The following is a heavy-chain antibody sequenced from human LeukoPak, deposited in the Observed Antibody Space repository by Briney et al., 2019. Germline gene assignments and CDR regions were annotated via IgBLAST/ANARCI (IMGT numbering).Heavy chain of an antibody. CDR2: IYYSGST. D-gene: IGHD3-10*02. CDR1: GGSISSNSYY. J-gene: IGHJ4*02. V-gene: IGHV4-39*07. CDR3: AVGLLSWGSDY. Sequence: SETLSLTCAVSGGSISSNSYYWGWIRQPPGKGLEWIGSIYYSGSTYYNPSLKSRVTISVDTSKNQFSLKLSSVTAADTAVYYCAVGLLSWGSDYWGQGTLVTVSS.